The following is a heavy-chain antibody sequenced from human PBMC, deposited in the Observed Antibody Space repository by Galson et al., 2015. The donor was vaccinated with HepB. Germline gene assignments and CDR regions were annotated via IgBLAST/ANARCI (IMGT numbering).Heavy chain of an antibody. CDR1: GFTFSSYW. CDR2: INSDGSST. J-gene: IGHJ6*03. V-gene: IGHV3-74*01. Sequence: SLRLSCAASGFTFSSYWMHWVRQAPGKGLVWVSRINSDGSSTSYADSVKGRFTISRDNAKNTLYLQMNSLRAEDTAVYYCARGAAASLLLGYYYYYMDVWGKGTTVTVSS. CDR3: ARGAAASLLLGYYYYYMDV. D-gene: IGHD6-13*01.